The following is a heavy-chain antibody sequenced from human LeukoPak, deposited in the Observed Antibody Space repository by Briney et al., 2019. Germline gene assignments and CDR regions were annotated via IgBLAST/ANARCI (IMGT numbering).Heavy chain of an antibody. CDR3: ARMYYSSTSCSRSRVVPPYFDY. CDR1: GGTFSSYA. CDR2: IIPIFGTA. V-gene: IGHV1-69*01. Sequence: SVKVSCKASGGTFSSYAISWVRQAPGQGLEWMGGIIPIFGTANYAQKFQGRVTITADESTSTAYMELSSLRSEDTAVYYCARMYYSSTSCSRSRVVPPYFDYWGQGTLVTVSS. J-gene: IGHJ4*02. D-gene: IGHD2-2*01.